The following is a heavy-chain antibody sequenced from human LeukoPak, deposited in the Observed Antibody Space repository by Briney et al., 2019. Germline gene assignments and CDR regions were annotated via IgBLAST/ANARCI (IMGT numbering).Heavy chain of an antibody. V-gene: IGHV3-30*02. CDR3: AKEDIVVVPAAIGHYYYGMDV. D-gene: IGHD2-2*01. CDR2: IRYDGSNK. CDR1: GCTFSSYG. Sequence: PGGSLRLSCAASGCTFSSYGMHWVRQAPGKGLEWVAFIRYDGSNKYYADSVKGRFTISRDNSKTTLYLQMNSLRAEDTAVYYCAKEDIVVVPAAIGHYYYGMDVWGQGTTVTVSS. J-gene: IGHJ6*02.